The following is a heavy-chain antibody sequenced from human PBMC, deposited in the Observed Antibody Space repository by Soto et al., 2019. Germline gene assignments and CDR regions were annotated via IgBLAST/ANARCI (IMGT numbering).Heavy chain of an antibody. V-gene: IGHV4-28*01. J-gene: IGHJ4*02. CDR2: IYYSGTT. D-gene: IGHD1-26*01. Sequence: QVQLQESGPGLVTPSDTLSLTCAVSAYSISSSNWWGWIRQPPGKGLEWIGYIYYSGTTYYNPSLKSRVTMSVDTSKNQFTLKLTSVTAVDTAVYYCARREIQGPIDYWGQGTLVTVSS. CDR1: AYSISSSNW. CDR3: ARREIQGPIDY.